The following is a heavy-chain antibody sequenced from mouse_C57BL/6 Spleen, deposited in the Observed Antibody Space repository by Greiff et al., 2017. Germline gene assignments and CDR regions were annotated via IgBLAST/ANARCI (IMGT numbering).Heavy chain of an antibody. CDR3: ARRDEGAMDY. CDR1: GFTFSDYY. V-gene: IGHV5-12*01. J-gene: IGHJ4*01. CDR2: ISNGGGST. Sequence: VQLKESGGGLVQPGGSLKLSCAASGFTFSDYYMYWVRQTPEKRLEWVAYISNGGGSTYYPDTVKGRFTISRDNAKNTLYLQMSRLKSEDTAMYYCARRDEGAMDYWGQGTSVTVSS.